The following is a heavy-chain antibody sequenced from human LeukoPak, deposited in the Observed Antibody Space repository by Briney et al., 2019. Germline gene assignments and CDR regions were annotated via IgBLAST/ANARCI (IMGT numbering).Heavy chain of an antibody. V-gene: IGHV1-18*01. J-gene: IGHJ5*02. Sequence: ASVKLSCKAAGYTVTSYGFSWVRQAPRQGLGWMGWFGAYNGNTNYAQKLHARGAMTTDTSTATAYLELRSLRSDATAVYSCARVVKESFGELSSWFDPWGQGPLVPVSS. D-gene: IGHD3-10*01. CDR3: ARVVKESFGELSSWFDP. CDR2: FGAYNGNT. CDR1: GYTVTSYG.